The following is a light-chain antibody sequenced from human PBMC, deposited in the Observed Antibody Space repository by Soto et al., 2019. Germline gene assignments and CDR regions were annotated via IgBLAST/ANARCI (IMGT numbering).Light chain of an antibody. V-gene: IGKV3-11*01. CDR2: DAS. Sequence: EIVLTQSPATLSLSPGERATLSCRASQSVSSYLAWYQHKPGQAPMLLIYDASNRTTGIPARFSGSGSGTDFTVTISSLEPEDFSVYYCQQRSNWPLTFGGGTKVEIK. CDR3: QQRSNWPLT. CDR1: QSVSSY. J-gene: IGKJ4*01.